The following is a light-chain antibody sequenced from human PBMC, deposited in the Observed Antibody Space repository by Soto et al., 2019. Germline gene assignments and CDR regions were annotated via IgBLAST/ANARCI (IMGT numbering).Light chain of an antibody. CDR2: EVT. V-gene: IGLV2-14*01. Sequence: QSVLTQPASVSGSLGQSITISCTGTTSDVGGYNYVSWYQQHPGKAPRLMIYEVTNRPSGVSNRFSGSKSGNTASLTISGLQVEDEAEYYCGSYTGSITYVFGTGTKVNVL. CDR1: TSDVGGYNY. J-gene: IGLJ1*01. CDR3: GSYTGSITYV.